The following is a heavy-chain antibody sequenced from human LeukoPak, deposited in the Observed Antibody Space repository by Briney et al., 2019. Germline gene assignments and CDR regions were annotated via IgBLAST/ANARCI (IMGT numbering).Heavy chain of an antibody. J-gene: IGHJ4*02. CDR2: ISAYKGNT. Sequence: ASVKVSCKTSGYTFTRYGISWVRQAPGQGLEWMGWISAYKGNTKYAQKVQGRVSMTIDTSTSTAYMELRSLRSDDTAVYYCARDNAIIPAEIADYWGQGTQVTVSS. D-gene: IGHD2-2*01. V-gene: IGHV1-18*01. CDR1: GYTFTRYG. CDR3: ARDNAIIPAEIADY.